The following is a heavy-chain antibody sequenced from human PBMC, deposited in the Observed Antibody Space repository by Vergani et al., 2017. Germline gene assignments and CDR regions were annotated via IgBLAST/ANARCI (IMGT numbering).Heavy chain of an antibody. D-gene: IGHD3-10*01. V-gene: IGHV3-74*01. CDR3: ASGGTMVRGVIHXFDP. Sequence: EVQLVESGGGLVQPGGSLRLSCAASGFTFSSYWMHWVRQAPGKGLVWVSRINSDGSSTSYADSVKGRFTISRDNAKNTLYLQMNSLRAEDTAVYYCASGGTMVRGVIHXFDPWGQGTLVTVSS. CDR1: GFTFSSYW. J-gene: IGHJ5*02. CDR2: INSDGSST.